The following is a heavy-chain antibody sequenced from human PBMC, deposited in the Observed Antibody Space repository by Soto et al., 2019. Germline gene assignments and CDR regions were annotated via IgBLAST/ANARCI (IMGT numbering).Heavy chain of an antibody. V-gene: IGHV4-59*01. CDR2: IYYSGST. CDR1: GGSISSYY. J-gene: IGHJ6*02. D-gene: IGHD6-6*01. Sequence: SETLSLTCTVSGGSISSYYWSWIRQPPGKGLEWIGYIYYSGSTNYNPSLKSRVTISVDTSKNQFSLKLSSVTAADTAVYYCARGNAARPYYYYGMDVWGQGTTVTVSS. CDR3: ARGNAARPYYYYGMDV.